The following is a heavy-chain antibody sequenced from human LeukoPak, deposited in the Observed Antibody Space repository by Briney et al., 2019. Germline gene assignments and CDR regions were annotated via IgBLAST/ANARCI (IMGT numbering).Heavy chain of an antibody. CDR1: GYSISSGYY. V-gene: IGHV4-38-2*01. CDR3: ATLRITMVRGVIQPPDY. CDR2: IYHSGST. D-gene: IGHD3-10*01. Sequence: SETLSLTCAVSGYSISSGYYWVWIRQPPGKGLEWIGSIYHSGSTCYNPSLKSRVTISVDTSKNQFSLKLSSVTAADTAVYYCATLRITMVRGVIQPPDYWGQGTLVTVSS. J-gene: IGHJ4*02.